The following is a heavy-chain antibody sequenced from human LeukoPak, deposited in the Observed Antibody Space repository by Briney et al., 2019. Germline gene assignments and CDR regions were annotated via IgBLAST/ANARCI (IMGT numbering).Heavy chain of an antibody. J-gene: IGHJ4*02. D-gene: IGHD1-26*01. CDR3: ARDSEVGARLPYYFDY. V-gene: IGHV4-59*12. CDR2: IYYSGST. CDR1: GGSISSYY. Sequence: PSETLSLTCTVSGGSISSYYWSWIRQPPGKGLEWIGYIYYSGSTNYNPSLKSRVTISVDKSKNQFSLKLSSVTAADTAVYYCARDSEVGARLPYYFDYWGQGTLVTVSS.